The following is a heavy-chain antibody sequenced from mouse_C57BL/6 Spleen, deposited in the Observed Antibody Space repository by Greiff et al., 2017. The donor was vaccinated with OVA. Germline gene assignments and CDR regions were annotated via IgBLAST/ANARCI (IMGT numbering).Heavy chain of an antibody. J-gene: IGHJ3*01. D-gene: IGHD1-1*01. V-gene: IGHV1-74*01. Sequence: QVQLQQPGAELVKPGASVKVSCKASGYTFTSYWMHWVKQRPGQGLEWIGRIHPSDSDTNYNQKFKGKATLTVDKSSSTAYMQLSSLTSEDSAVYYCASITTVVESFAYWGQGTLVTVSA. CDR3: ASITTVVESFAY. CDR1: GYTFTSYW. CDR2: IHPSDSDT.